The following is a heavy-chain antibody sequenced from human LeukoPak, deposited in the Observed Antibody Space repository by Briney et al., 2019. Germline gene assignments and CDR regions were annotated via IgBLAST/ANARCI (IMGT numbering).Heavy chain of an antibody. CDR2: IFYSGYT. Sequence: SETLSLTCAVYGGXINRGGYYWTWIRQHPGKGLEWIGLIFYSGYTDYNPALTSRLTISLDTSKNQFSLRLTSVTAADTAVYFCASGYDSSAPFRLWGQGTLVTVSS. V-gene: IGHV4-31*11. CDR1: GGXINRGGYY. D-gene: IGHD3-22*01. J-gene: IGHJ4*02. CDR3: ASGYDSSAPFRL.